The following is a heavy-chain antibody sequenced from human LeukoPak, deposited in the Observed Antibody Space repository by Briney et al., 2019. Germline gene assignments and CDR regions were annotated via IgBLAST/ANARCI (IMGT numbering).Heavy chain of an antibody. CDR1: GGSISSYY. CDR3: ASHYDSSGYYPEYFQH. Sequence: SETLSLTCTVSGGSISSYYWSWIRQPPGKGLEWIGYIYYSGSTNYHPSLKSRVPISVDTSKNQFSLKLSSVTAADTAVYYCASHYDSSGYYPEYFQHWGQGTLVTVSS. CDR2: IYYSGST. D-gene: IGHD3-22*01. V-gene: IGHV4-59*08. J-gene: IGHJ1*01.